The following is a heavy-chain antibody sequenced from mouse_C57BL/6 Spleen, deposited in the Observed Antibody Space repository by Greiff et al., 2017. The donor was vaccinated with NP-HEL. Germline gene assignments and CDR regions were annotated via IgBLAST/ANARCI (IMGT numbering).Heavy chain of an antibody. Sequence: QVQLQQSGAELAKPGASVKLSCKASGYTFTSYWMHWVKQRPGPGLEWIGFINPCSGYTKYNQKFKDKATLTADKSSSTAYMQLRSLTYEDSAVYYCARPYDYGDTRLIYYAMDYWGQGTSVTVSS. D-gene: IGHD2-4*01. V-gene: IGHV1-7*01. CDR2: INPCSGYT. CDR1: GYTFTSYW. J-gene: IGHJ4*01. CDR3: ARPYDYGDTRLIYYAMDY.